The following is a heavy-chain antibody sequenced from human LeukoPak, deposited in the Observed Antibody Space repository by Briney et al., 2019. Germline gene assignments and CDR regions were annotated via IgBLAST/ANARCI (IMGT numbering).Heavy chain of an antibody. Sequence: MTSETLPLTCTVSGGSISSSSYYWGWIRQPPGKGLEWIGSIYYSGSTYYNPSLKSRVTISVDTSKNQFSLKLSSVTAADTAVYYCARRYCSGGSCPFDYWGQGTLVTVSS. CDR1: GGSISSSSYY. D-gene: IGHD2-15*01. V-gene: IGHV4-39*01. CDR2: IYYSGST. CDR3: ARRYCSGGSCPFDY. J-gene: IGHJ4*02.